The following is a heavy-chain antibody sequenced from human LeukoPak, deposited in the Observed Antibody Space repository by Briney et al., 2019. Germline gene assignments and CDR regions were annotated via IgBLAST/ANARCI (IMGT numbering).Heavy chain of an antibody. CDR3: STVEHF. Sequence: PGGSLRLSCAASGFTFSGYPIHWVRQAPGKGLEWVAVISYDGSNKYYADSVKGRFTISRDDVKNMLYLQMNSLRVEDTGLYYCSTVEHFWGQGTLVTVSS. J-gene: IGHJ4*02. D-gene: IGHD1-1*01. CDR1: GFTFSGYP. CDR2: ISYDGSNK. V-gene: IGHV3-30-3*01.